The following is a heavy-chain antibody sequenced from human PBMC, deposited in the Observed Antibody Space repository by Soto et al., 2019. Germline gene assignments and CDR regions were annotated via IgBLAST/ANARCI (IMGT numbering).Heavy chain of an antibody. D-gene: IGHD2-15*01. CDR2: IFWNDDK. V-gene: IGHV2-5*01. Sequence: QITLKESGPTLVKPTQTLTLTCTFSGFSLSTSGVGVGWIRQPPGKALEWVALIFWNDDKRYSPSLKSRLTIPKDTPKTQVVFTMTNMDPVDTATYYCAHLEEVAGAFDSWGQGTMVSVSS. CDR1: GFSLSTSGVG. J-gene: IGHJ3*02. CDR3: AHLEEVAGAFDS.